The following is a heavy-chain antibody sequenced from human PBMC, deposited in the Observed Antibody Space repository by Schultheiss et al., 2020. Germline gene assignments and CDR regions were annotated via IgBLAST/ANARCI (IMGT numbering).Heavy chain of an antibody. J-gene: IGHJ4*02. CDR2: INPSGGST. CDR1: GYTFTSYY. D-gene: IGHD3-22*01. CDR3: ARASGYYYLGGY. Sequence: GESLKISCKASGYTFTSYYMHWVRQAPGQGLEWMGIINPSGGSTTYAQKFQGRVTMTRDTSTSTVYMELSSLRSEDTAVYYCARASGYYYLGGYWGQGTLVTVSS. V-gene: IGHV1-46*01.